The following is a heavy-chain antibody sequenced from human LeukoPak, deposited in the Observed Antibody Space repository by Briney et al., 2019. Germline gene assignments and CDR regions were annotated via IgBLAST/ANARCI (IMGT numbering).Heavy chain of an antibody. CDR1: GYRFTSYW. CDR3: ARQLTSGDCGY. J-gene: IGHJ4*02. Sequence: PGESLKISCQGSGYRFTSYWICWVRQMPGRGLEWMGRIDPADSYTNYSTSFQGHVTFSADKSISTAYLQWSTLKASDTAMYYCARQLTSGDCGYWGQGTLVTVSS. D-gene: IGHD1-1*01. CDR2: IDPADSYT. V-gene: IGHV5-10-1*01.